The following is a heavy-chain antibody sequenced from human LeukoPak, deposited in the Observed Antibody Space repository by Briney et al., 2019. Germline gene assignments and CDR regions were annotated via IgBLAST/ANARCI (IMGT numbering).Heavy chain of an antibody. CDR2: ITSSGEST. CDR3: AKDRPNYYGSDGNYYKRDGDY. J-gene: IGHJ4*02. Sequence: GGSLRLSCAASGFSFRSHAMSRLRQAPGKGLEGVSSITSSGESTYYADSGKGRFTISRDNSKNKLYLQMNSLRADDTAVYYCAKDRPNYYGSDGNYYKRDGDYWGQGTLVTVSS. V-gene: IGHV3-23*01. D-gene: IGHD3-10*01. CDR1: GFSFRSHA.